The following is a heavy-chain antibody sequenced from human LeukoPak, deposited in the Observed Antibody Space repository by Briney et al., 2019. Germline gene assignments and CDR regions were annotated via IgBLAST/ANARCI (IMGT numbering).Heavy chain of an antibody. CDR2: VTAGNGNT. J-gene: IGHJ3*02. D-gene: IGHD5-18*01. CDR1: GYNFRNYG. CDR3: ARDSARGYSYGYNAFDI. Sequence: ASVKVSCKASGYNFRNYGIGWVRQAPRQGLEWMGWVTAGNGNTNYAQKVQGRVTMTTDTSTSTAYMELRSLRSDDTAVYFCARDSARGYSYGYNAFDIWGQGTMVTVSS. V-gene: IGHV1-18*01.